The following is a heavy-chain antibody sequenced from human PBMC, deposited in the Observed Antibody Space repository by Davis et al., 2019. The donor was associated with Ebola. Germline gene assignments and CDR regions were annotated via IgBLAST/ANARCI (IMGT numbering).Heavy chain of an antibody. CDR1: GFTFSNAW. J-gene: IGHJ6*03. Sequence: PGGSLRLSCAASGFTFSNAWMNWVRQAPGKGLEWVGRIESRSDGGTTDYAAPVKGRFTISRDDSKNTLYLQMNSLKTEDTAVYYCTKAGYLQWIIDYYYCFMDVWGKGTTVTVSS. CDR2: IESRSDGGTT. D-gene: IGHD3-3*01. V-gene: IGHV3-15*04. CDR3: TKAGYLQWIIDYYYCFMDV.